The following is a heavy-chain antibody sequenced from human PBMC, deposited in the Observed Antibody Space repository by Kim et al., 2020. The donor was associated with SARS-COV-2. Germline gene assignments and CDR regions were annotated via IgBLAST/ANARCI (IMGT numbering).Heavy chain of an antibody. CDR3: ARGKVGATRGAFFDY. J-gene: IGHJ4*02. D-gene: IGHD1-26*01. V-gene: IGHV4-34*01. Sequence: PSLKSRVTISVNTSRKQFSLKLSSVTAADTAVYYCARGKVGATRGAFFDYWGQGTLVTVSS.